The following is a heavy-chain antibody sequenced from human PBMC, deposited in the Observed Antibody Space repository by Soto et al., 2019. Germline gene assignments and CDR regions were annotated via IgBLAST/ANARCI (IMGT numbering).Heavy chain of an antibody. Sequence: SETLSLTCAVSGYSISSGYHWGWIRQPPGKGLEWIGSIFHSGSTYYNPSLKSRVAISVDTSKNQISLNLSSVTAADTAVYYCAREWKQDYYYDGMDVWGQGTSVIVSS. D-gene: IGHD1-1*01. CDR2: IFHSGST. CDR3: AREWKQDYYYDGMDV. CDR1: GYSISSGYH. J-gene: IGHJ6*02. V-gene: IGHV4-38-2*02.